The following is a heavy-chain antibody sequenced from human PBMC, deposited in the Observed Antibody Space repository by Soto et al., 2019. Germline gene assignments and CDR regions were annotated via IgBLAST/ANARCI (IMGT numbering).Heavy chain of an antibody. D-gene: IGHD5-18*01. V-gene: IGHV4-4*07. J-gene: IGHJ4*02. CDR1: GGSINTFY. Sequence: SETLSLTCTVSGGSINTFYWSWVRQPAGKGLEWIGRIFSSGSTSFNPSLESRVAMSVDTSKNHFSLNLSSVTAADMAVYYCAREGSYGAYNFAHGIQLWSFDFWGQGALVTVSS. CDR3: AREGSYGAYNFAHGIQLWSFDF. CDR2: IFSSGST.